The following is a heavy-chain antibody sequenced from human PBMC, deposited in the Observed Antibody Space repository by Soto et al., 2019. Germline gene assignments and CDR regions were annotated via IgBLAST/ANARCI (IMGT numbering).Heavy chain of an antibody. Sequence: ASVKVSCKASGYTFTSYYMHWVRQAPGQGLEWMGIINPSGGSTSYAQKFQGRVTMTRDSSTSTVYMELSSLRSEDTAVYYCARDIPHLVAAMWYYYYGMDVWGQGTKVTVYS. CDR1: GYTFTSYY. CDR2: INPSGGST. V-gene: IGHV1-46*01. J-gene: IGHJ6*02. CDR3: ARDIPHLVAAMWYYYYGMDV. D-gene: IGHD5-12*01.